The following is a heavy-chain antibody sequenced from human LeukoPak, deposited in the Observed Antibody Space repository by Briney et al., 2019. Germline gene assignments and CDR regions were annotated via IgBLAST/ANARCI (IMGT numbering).Heavy chain of an antibody. D-gene: IGHD2-2*01. J-gene: IGHJ6*03. CDR3: AREGYQLLVDYYYVDV. CDR2: IYYSGST. V-gene: IGHV4-30-4*08. Sequence: PSETLSLTCTVSGGSISSGDYYWSWIRQPPGKGLEWIGYIYYSGSTYYNPSLKSRVTISVDTSKNQFSLKLSSVTAADTAVYYCAREGYQLLVDYYYVDVWGKGTTVTVSS. CDR1: GGSISSGDYY.